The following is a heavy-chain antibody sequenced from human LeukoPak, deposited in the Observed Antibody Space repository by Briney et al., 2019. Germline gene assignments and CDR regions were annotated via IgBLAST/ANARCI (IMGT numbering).Heavy chain of an antibody. CDR1: GYTFTSYD. Sequence: ASVKVSCKASGYTFTSYDINWVRQAPGQGLEWMGWMNPNSGNTGYAQKFQGRVTITRNTSISTAYMELSSLRSEDTAVYYCARATRLKRWLQKTYYYYYMDVWGKGTTVTVSS. CDR2: MNPNSGNT. D-gene: IGHD5-24*01. J-gene: IGHJ6*03. V-gene: IGHV1-8*03. CDR3: ARATRLKRWLQKTYYYYYMDV.